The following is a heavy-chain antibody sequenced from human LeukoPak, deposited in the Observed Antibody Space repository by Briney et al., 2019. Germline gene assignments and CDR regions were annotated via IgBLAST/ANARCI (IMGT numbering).Heavy chain of an antibody. V-gene: IGHV3-7*03. CDR3: ARGPYYHQTYYYYYYMDV. CDR2: IKQDGSEK. D-gene: IGHD3-10*01. CDR1: GFTFSSYW. Sequence: GGSLRLSCAASGFTFSSYWMSWVRQAPGKGLEWVANIKQDGSEKYYVDSVKGRFTISRDNAKNSLYLQMNSLRSEDTAVYYCARGPYYHQTYYYYYYMDVWGKGTTVTISS. J-gene: IGHJ6*03.